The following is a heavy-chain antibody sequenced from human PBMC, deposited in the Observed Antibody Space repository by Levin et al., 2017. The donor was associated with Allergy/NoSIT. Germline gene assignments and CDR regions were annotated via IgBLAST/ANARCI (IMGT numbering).Heavy chain of an antibody. J-gene: IGHJ4*02. V-gene: IGHV4-59*01. CDR2: IYYSGST. CDR3: ARVELISYHLHFDY. D-gene: IGHD1-26*01. Sequence: SETLSLTCTVSGGSISSYYWSWIRQPPGKGLEWIGYIYYSGSTNYNPSLKSRVTISVDTSKNQFSLKLSSVTAADTAVYYCARVELISYHLHFDYWGQGTLVTVSS. CDR1: GGSISSYY.